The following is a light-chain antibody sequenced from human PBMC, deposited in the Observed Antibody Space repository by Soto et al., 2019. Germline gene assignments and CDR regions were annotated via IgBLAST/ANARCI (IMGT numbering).Light chain of an antibody. V-gene: IGKV3-20*01. J-gene: IGKJ1*01. CDR2: AAS. CDR1: QSVSSSY. CDR3: QQCGTSPRT. Sequence: NVLTQSPGPLSLSPGERATLSCRASQSVSSSYLAWYQQKPGQAPRLLIYAASSRATGIPDRFSGSGSGTDFTLTISRLEPEDFAVYYCQQCGTSPRTFGQGTKVDIK.